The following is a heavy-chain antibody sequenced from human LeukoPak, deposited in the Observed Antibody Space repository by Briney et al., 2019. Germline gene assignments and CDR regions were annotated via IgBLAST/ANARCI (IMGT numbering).Heavy chain of an antibody. CDR2: IYYSGRT. D-gene: IGHD3-9*01. CDR1: GGSISSGGYY. V-gene: IGHV4-31*03. J-gene: IGHJ4*02. CDR3: ARGIVLRYFDWLSYFDY. Sequence: PSETLSLTCTVSGGSISSGGYYWSWIRQHPGKGLVWIVYIYYSGRTYYNPSLKSRVTISVDTSKNQFSLKLSSVTAADTAVYYCARGIVLRYFDWLSYFDYWGQGTLVTVSS.